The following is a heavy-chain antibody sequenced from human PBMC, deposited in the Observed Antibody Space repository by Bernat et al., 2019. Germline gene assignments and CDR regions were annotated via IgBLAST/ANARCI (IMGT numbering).Heavy chain of an antibody. D-gene: IGHD3-16*02. J-gene: IGHJ4*02. CDR2: ISGSGGST. V-gene: IGHV3-23*01. Sequence: EVQLLESGGGLVQPGGSLRLSCAASGFTFSSYAMSWVRQAPGKGLEWVSAISGSGGSTYYADSVKGRFTISRDNSKNTLYLQMNSLRAEDTAVYYSAKKNPPDDVWGSYRYEEYYFDYWGQGTLVTVSS. CDR1: GFTFSSYA. CDR3: AKKNPPDDVWGSYRYEEYYFDY.